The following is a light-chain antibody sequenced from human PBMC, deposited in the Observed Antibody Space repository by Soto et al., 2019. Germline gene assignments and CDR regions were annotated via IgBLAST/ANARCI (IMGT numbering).Light chain of an antibody. Sequence: DIQMTQSPSSLSAFVGDRVTITCHASQDIRRFLNWYQQKPGKAPKLLIYDASNLQTGVPSRFRRSGSGTDFTFTISSLQPEDIATFCCQQYDTLRLYTFGQGTKREIK. CDR2: DAS. CDR3: QQYDTLRLYT. V-gene: IGKV1-33*01. CDR1: QDIRRF. J-gene: IGKJ2*01.